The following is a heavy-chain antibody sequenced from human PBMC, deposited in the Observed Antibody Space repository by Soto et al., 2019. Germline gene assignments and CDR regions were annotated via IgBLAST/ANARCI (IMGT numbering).Heavy chain of an antibody. CDR3: TRDGTITFGGVLVPNWFDP. J-gene: IGHJ5*02. D-gene: IGHD3-16*02. Sequence: GGSLRLSCAASGFTFINAWMSWVRQAPGKGLEWVGRIKSKTAGGTTDYAAPVKGRFTISRDDSKNTLYLQMNSLKTEDTAVYYCTRDGTITFGGVLVPNWFDPWGQGDLVT. CDR2: IKSKTAGGTT. V-gene: IGHV3-15*01. CDR1: GFTFINAW.